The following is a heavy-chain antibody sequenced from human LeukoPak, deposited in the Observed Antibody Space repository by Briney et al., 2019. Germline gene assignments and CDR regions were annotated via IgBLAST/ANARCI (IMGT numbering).Heavy chain of an antibody. CDR3: ARVNTYYYGSGSQKSRWFDP. CDR2: INPNSGGT. V-gene: IGHV1-2*02. J-gene: IGHJ5*02. CDR1: GYTFTGYY. D-gene: IGHD3-10*01. Sequence: ASVKVSCKASGYTFTGYYVHWVRQAPGQGLEWMGWINPNSGGTNYAQKFQGRVTMTRDTSISTAYMELSRLRSDDTAVYYCARVNTYYYGSGSQKSRWFDPWGQGTLVTVSS.